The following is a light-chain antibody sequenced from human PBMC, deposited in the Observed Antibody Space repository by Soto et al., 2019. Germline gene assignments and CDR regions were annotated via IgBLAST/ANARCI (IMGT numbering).Light chain of an antibody. V-gene: IGLV1-40*01. CDR2: GYN. CDR1: SYNIGAGSD. CDR3: QSYDSSLSSWV. Sequence: QSVLTQPPSVSGAPGQPVTISCTGSSYNIGAGSDVYWYQQLPGTAPKLLIYGYNNRPSGVPDRFSGSKSGTSASLAITGLQAEDEADYYCQSYDSSLSSWVFGGGTKLTVL. J-gene: IGLJ2*01.